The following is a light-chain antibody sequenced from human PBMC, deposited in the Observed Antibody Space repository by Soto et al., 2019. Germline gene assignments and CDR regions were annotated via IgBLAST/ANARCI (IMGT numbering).Light chain of an antibody. J-gene: IGKJ2*04. Sequence: VLRQSPGTLSWSTQHGATLSLRASQSVSSRYLAWYQQKHGQAPRLLIYGASSRATGIPDRFSGSGSGTDFTLTISSLEPEDFAVYYCQQDVSLTCRFGQVGKVDI. V-gene: IGKV3-20*01. CDR1: QSVSSRY. CDR3: QQDVSLTCR. CDR2: GAS.